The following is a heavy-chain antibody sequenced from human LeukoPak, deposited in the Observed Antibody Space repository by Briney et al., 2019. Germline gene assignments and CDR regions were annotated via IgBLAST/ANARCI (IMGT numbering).Heavy chain of an antibody. J-gene: IGHJ6*03. V-gene: IGHV1-8*03. CDR3: ARGLETTNHYYYYYYMDV. D-gene: IGHD1-7*01. CDR1: GYTFTSYD. CDR2: MNPNSGNT. Sequence: ASVKVSCKASGYTFTSYDINWVRQATGQGLEWMGWMNPNSGNTGYAQKFQGRVTITSNTSISTAYMELSSLRSEDTAVYYCARGLETTNHYYYYYYMDVWGKGTTVTVSS.